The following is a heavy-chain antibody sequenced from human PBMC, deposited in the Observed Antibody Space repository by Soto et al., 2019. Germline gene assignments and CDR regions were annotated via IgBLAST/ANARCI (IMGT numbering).Heavy chain of an antibody. CDR1: GGSISSGDHY. J-gene: IGHJ5*02. V-gene: IGHV4-30-4*01. CDR3: ARVVVVAATGGWFDP. D-gene: IGHD2-15*01. Sequence: QVQLQESGPGLVKPSQSLSLTCTVSGGSISSGDHYWSWIRQPPGKGLEWLGYIYYSGSTYYHPSLQSRIKMSLDTSKNQFSLHLSSVTAADTAVYYCARVVVVAATGGWFDPWGQGPLVTVSS. CDR2: IYYSGST.